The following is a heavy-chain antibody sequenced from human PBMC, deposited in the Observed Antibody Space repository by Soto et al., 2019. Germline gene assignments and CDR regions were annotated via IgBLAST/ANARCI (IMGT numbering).Heavy chain of an antibody. Sequence: SQTLSLTCAVYGGSFSGYCWSWILHPPAKGLEWIGVVNHSGSTNYNPSLKSRVTISVDTSKNQFSLKLSSVTAADTAGYYFARHISYGLPYWGRG. CDR2: VNHSGST. J-gene: IGHJ4*02. CDR3: ARHISYGLPY. D-gene: IGHD4-17*01. V-gene: IGHV4-34*01. CDR1: GGSFSGYC.